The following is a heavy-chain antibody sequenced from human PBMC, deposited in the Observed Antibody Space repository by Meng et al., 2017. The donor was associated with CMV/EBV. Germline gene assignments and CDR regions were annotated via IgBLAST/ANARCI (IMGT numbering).Heavy chain of an antibody. V-gene: IGHV1-69*02. Sequence: SVKVSCKASGGTFSSYTISWVRQAPGQGLEWMGRIIPILGIANYAQKFQGRVTITADKSTSTAYMELSSLKASDTAMYYCASQGLNDYYDAGMGAFDIWGQGTMVTVSS. D-gene: IGHD3-10*01. CDR2: IIPILGIA. CDR1: GGTFSSYT. J-gene: IGHJ3*02. CDR3: ASQGLNDYYDAGMGAFDI.